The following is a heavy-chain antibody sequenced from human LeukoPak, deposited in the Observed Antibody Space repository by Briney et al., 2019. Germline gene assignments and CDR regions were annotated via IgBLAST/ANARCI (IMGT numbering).Heavy chain of an antibody. CDR3: ATIAVAGQEYNFDY. V-gene: IGHV4-38-2*02. CDR1: GYSIISGYF. D-gene: IGHD6-19*01. J-gene: IGHJ4*02. CDR2: VYHSGNT. Sequence: SDTLSLTCTVSGYSIISGYFWGWIRQPPGRGLEWIGSVYHSGNTYYNPSLKSRVTISIDTSKNQFSLKMRFVTAVDTAVYYCATIAVAGQEYNFDYWGQGALVTVSS.